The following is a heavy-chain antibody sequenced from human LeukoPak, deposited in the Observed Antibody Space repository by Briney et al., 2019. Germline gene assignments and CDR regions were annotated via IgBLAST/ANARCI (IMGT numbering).Heavy chain of an antibody. D-gene: IGHD5-12*01. Sequence: AGGSLRLSCAASGFTFSSYAMSWVRQAPGKGLEWVSAISGSGGSTYYADSVKGRFTISRDNSKNTLYLQMNSLRAEDTAVYYCAKAEGYSGYEPHLHFYYFDYWGQGALVTVSS. CDR2: ISGSGGST. CDR3: AKAEGYSGYEPHLHFYYFDY. CDR1: GFTFSSYA. J-gene: IGHJ4*02. V-gene: IGHV3-23*01.